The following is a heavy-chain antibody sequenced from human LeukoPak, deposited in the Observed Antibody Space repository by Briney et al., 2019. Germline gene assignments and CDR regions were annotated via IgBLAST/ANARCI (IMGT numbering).Heavy chain of an antibody. CDR2: ISWNSGSI. CDR1: GFTFDGYA. CDR3: AKDKHYGDYHDAFDI. D-gene: IGHD4-17*01. V-gene: IGHV3-9*01. J-gene: IGHJ3*02. Sequence: GRSLRLSCAASGFTFDGYAMHWVRQAPGKGLEWVSGISWNSGSIGYADSVRGRFTISRDNAKNSLYLQMNSLRAEDTALYYCAKDKHYGDYHDAFDIWGQGTMVTVSS.